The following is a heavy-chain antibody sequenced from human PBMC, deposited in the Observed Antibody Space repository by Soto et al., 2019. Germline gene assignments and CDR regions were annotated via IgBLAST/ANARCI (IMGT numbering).Heavy chain of an antibody. Sequence: QERLQESGPGLVKPSETLSLTCSVSGGSINGYYWKWIRQPPGKGLEWLGNVYFSGSTHYNPSLEARLTISVDTSKKQISLKLRSVTAADTVVYDCARKEAVHGTSFDSWGQGTLVSVSS. CDR3: ARKEAVHGTSFDS. CDR1: GGSINGYY. V-gene: IGHV4-59*01. D-gene: IGHD6-19*01. J-gene: IGHJ4*02. CDR2: VYFSGST.